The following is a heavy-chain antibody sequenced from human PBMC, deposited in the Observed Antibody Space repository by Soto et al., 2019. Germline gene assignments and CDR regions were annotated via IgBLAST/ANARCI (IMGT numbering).Heavy chain of an antibody. V-gene: IGHV1-69*10. D-gene: IGHD3-22*01. Sequence: SVKVSCNASGGTFSSYAISWVRQAPGQGLGWIGGLIPIFGVANYAQKVQGRVTITADKSTSTAYMELSRMRSEDTAVYYCARGYDSSGYLAFDYWGQGTLVTVSS. CDR3: ARGYDSSGYLAFDY. J-gene: IGHJ4*02. CDR2: LIPIFGVA. CDR1: GGTFSSYA.